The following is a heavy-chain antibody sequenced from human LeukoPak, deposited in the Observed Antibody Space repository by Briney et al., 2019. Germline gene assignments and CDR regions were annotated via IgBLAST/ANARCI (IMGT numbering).Heavy chain of an antibody. CDR2: ITPMSATP. D-gene: IGHD3-10*01. CDR1: AGTFSRYA. CDR3: AGDPPGTPVGFDI. Sequence: SVKVSCKTSAGTFSRYAISWVRQAPGQGLEWMGRITPMSATPSQTQWIQGRVTITADISTNTVYLDLSSLRSEDTALYFCAGDPPGTPVGFDIWGQGTRVTVSS. J-gene: IGHJ3*02. V-gene: IGHV1-69*06.